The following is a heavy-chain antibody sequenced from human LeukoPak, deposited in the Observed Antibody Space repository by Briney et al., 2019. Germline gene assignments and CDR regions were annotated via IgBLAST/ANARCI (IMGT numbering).Heavy chain of an antibody. Sequence: GGSLRLSCAASGFTFTTYWLGWVRQPPGKGLEWVANIKQDGTEKYYVDSVKGRFTISRDNAKNSLYLQMNSLRAEDTAVYYCAREKVYSSSCYDYWGQGTLVTVSS. CDR3: AREKVYSSSCYDY. CDR2: IKQDGTEK. CDR1: GFTFTTYW. J-gene: IGHJ4*02. D-gene: IGHD6-13*01. V-gene: IGHV3-7*01.